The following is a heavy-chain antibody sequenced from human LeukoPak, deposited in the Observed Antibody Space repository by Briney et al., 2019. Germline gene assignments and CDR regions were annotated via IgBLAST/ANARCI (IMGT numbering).Heavy chain of an antibody. CDR2: ISGSGGST. CDR3: AKFYTPTYYYDSSRWDYFDY. Sequence: GGSLRLSCAASGFTFSSYAMSWVRQAPGKGLEWVSAISGSGGSTYYADSVKGRFTISRDNSKNTLYLQMNSLRAEDTAVYYCAKFYTPTYYYDSSRWDYFDYWGQGTLVTVSS. V-gene: IGHV3-23*01. D-gene: IGHD3-22*01. J-gene: IGHJ4*02. CDR1: GFTFSSYA.